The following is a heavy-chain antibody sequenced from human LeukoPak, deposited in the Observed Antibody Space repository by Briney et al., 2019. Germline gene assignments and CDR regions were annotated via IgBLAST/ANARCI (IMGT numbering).Heavy chain of an antibody. Sequence: PSETLSLTCTVSGGSISSSGYYWGWIRQPPGKGLEWIASIYYSGSTYYNPSLKSRVTISVDTSKNQLSLKLSSLTAADTAVYYCARHEYSGSYYALSWFDPWGRGTLVTVSS. CDR2: IYYSGST. J-gene: IGHJ5*02. CDR3: ARHEYSGSYYALSWFDP. V-gene: IGHV4-39*01. D-gene: IGHD1-26*01. CDR1: GGSISSSGYY.